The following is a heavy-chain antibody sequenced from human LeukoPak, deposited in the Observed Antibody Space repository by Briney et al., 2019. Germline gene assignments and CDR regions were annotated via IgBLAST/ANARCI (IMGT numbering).Heavy chain of an antibody. CDR1: GGSFSGFY. V-gene: IGHV4-34*01. D-gene: IGHD1-26*01. Sequence: KPSETLSLTCAVYGGSFSGFYWSWIRQTPGKGLEWIGEINHSGSTNYNPSLKGRVTISVDTSKNQFSLKLSSVTAADTAVYYCARVTMVGATNRAFDIWGQGTMVTVSS. CDR3: ARVTMVGATNRAFDI. CDR2: INHSGST. J-gene: IGHJ3*02.